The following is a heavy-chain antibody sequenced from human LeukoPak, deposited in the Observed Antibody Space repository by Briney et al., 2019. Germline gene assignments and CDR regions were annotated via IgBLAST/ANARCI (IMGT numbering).Heavy chain of an antibody. CDR1: GGTFSSYA. D-gene: IGHD3-10*01. Sequence: SVKVSCKASGGTFSSYAISWVRQAPGQGLEWMGGIIPIFGTANYAQKFQGRVTITADESTSTAYMELSSLRSEDTAVYYCARNPLYYYGSGGLYYFDYWGQGTLVTVSS. J-gene: IGHJ4*02. CDR2: IIPIFGTA. CDR3: ARNPLYYYGSGGLYYFDY. V-gene: IGHV1-69*01.